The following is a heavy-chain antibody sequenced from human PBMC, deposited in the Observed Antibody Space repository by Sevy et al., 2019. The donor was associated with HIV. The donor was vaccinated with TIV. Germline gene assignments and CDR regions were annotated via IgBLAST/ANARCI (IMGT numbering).Heavy chain of an antibody. CDR1: GFTFSSYG. CDR2: ISYDGSNK. V-gene: IGHV3-30*18. J-gene: IGHJ6*02. CDR3: AKDQDYGPYYYGMDV. D-gene: IGHD3-16*01. Sequence: GGSLRLSCAASGFTFSSYGMHWVRQAPGKGLEWVAVISYDGSNKYYADSVKGRFTISRDNSKNTQYLQMNSLRAEDTAVYYCAKDQDYGPYYYGMDVWGQGTTVTVSS.